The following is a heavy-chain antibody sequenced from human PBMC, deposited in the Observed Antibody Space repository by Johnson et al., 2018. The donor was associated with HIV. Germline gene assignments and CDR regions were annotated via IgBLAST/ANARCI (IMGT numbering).Heavy chain of an antibody. CDR2: IYSGGGT. V-gene: IGHV3-66*01. J-gene: IGHJ3*01. D-gene: IGHD2-2*01. CDR3: ASAIPGRSSLDGFDF. CDR1: GFTVSRNY. Sequence: VLLVESGGGLVQPGGSLRLACAASGFTVSRNYMSWVRQAPGKGLEWVSVIYSGGGTYYADSVKGRFTISRDNSKNTLYLQMNSLRAEDTAAYYCASAIPGRSSLDGFDFWGQGTMVTVSS.